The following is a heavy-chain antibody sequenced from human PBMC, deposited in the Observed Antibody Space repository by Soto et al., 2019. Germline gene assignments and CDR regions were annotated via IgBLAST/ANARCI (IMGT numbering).Heavy chain of an antibody. CDR1: GGTFSSYT. J-gene: IGHJ4*02. CDR3: ARAGEGYNSWDY. Sequence: QVQLVQSGAEVKKPGSSVKVSCKASGGTFSSYTISWVRQAPGQGLEWMGRIIPILGIANYAQKFQGRVTITADKSTSTAYMELSSLRSEDTAVYYCARAGEGYNSWDYWGQGTLVTVSS. D-gene: IGHD5-12*01. CDR2: IIPILGIA. V-gene: IGHV1-69*02.